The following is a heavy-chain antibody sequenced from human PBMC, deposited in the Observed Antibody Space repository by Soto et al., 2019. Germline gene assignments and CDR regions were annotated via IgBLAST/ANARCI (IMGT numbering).Heavy chain of an antibody. V-gene: IGHV4-59*01. D-gene: IGHD2-21*02. Sequence: SETLSLTFTVSGGSISGYYWSWIRQPPGKGLEWIGYMYNTGSTVYNPSFKSRVTISVDTSKNQFSLKLNSVTAADTAVYYCARDLWGYCGTDCYPLDVWGQGTTVS. CDR1: GGSISGYY. CDR3: ARDLWGYCGTDCYPLDV. CDR2: MYNTGST. J-gene: IGHJ6*02.